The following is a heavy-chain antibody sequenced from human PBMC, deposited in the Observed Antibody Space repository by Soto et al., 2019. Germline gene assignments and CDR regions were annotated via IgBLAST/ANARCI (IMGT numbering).Heavy chain of an antibody. V-gene: IGHV4-59*08. CDR2: IYYSGST. J-gene: IGHJ6*01. CDR1: GGSISSYY. Sequence: QVQLQESGPGLVKPSETLSLTCTVSGGSISSYYWSWIRQPPGKGLNWIGYIYYSGSTNYNPSIIARVTIAVVTSRIQSSLTLRSVAAADAAVYYCARHHYDPYGMDVWGQGTTVTVSS. CDR3: ARHHYDPYGMDV.